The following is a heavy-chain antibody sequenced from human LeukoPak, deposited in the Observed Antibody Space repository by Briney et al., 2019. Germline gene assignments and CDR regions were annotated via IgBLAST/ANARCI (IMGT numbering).Heavy chain of an antibody. J-gene: IGHJ4*02. CDR1: GFTFRNYA. Sequence: GGSLRLSCAASGFTFRNYAMSWVRQAPEKGLEWVSGISGSGDKTYYADSVKGRFTISRDNSKDTLYLQMNSLRAEGTAVYYCAKITGTSLYIDYWGQGTLVTVSS. CDR3: AKITGTSLYIDY. D-gene: IGHD6-13*01. V-gene: IGHV3-23*01. CDR2: ISGSGDKT.